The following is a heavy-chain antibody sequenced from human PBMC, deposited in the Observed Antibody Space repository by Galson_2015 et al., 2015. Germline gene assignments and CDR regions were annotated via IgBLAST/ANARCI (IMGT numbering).Heavy chain of an antibody. CDR3: ARGSKRLGTDY. Sequence: SETLSLTCTVSGGSISSYYWSWIRQPPGKGLEWIGYIYYSGSTNYNPSLKSRVTISVDTSKNQFSLKLSSVTAADTAVYYCARGSKRLGTDYWGQGTLVTVSS. J-gene: IGHJ4*02. D-gene: IGHD1-1*01. V-gene: IGHV4-59*01. CDR2: IYYSGST. CDR1: GGSISSYY.